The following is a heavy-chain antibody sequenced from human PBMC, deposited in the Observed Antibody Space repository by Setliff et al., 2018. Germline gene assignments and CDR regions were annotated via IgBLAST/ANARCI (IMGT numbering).Heavy chain of an antibody. V-gene: IGHV3-23*01. CDR1: GFTFTNYA. D-gene: IGHD1-26*01. J-gene: IGHJ1*01. CDR3: ASVGRNQNSGSYRAEFFQH. Sequence: GGSLRLSCAASGFTFTNYAVTWVRQAPGKGLEWVSGFRGSGGTTYYADSVKGRFTISRDNSKNTLFLQMNGLRAEDTAVYYCASVGRNQNSGSYRAEFFQHWGQGTLVTVSS. CDR2: FRGSGGTT.